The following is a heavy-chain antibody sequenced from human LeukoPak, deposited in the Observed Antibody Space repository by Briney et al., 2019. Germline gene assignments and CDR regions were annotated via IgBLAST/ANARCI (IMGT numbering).Heavy chain of an antibody. D-gene: IGHD3-22*01. CDR1: GGSISSSSYY. J-gene: IGHJ3*02. Sequence: TASETLSLTCTVSGGSISSSSYYWGWIRQPPGKGLEWIGSIYYSGSTYYNPSLKSRVTISVDTSKNQFSLKLSSVTAADTAVYYCARHSEPFGYYYGSSGYYRNAFDIWGQGTMVTVSS. V-gene: IGHV4-39*01. CDR2: IYYSGST. CDR3: ARHSEPFGYYYGSSGYYRNAFDI.